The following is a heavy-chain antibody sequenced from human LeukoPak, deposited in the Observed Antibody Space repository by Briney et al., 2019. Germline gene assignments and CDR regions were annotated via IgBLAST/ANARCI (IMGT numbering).Heavy chain of an antibody. CDR1: GFTFSSYS. V-gene: IGHV3-21*01. Sequence: PGGSLRLSCAASGFTFSSYSMNWLRQAPGKGLEWVSSISSSSSYIYYADSVKGRFTISRDNSKNSLYLQMNSLTAEDTAVYYCARLANYYDSSGDGFDIWGQGTMVTVSS. D-gene: IGHD3-22*01. J-gene: IGHJ3*02. CDR2: ISSSSSYI. CDR3: ARLANYYDSSGDGFDI.